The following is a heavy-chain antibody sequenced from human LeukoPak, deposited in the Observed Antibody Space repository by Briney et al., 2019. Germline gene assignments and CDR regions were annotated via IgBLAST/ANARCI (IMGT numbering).Heavy chain of an antibody. CDR2: IRYDGSNK. V-gene: IGHV3-30*02. CDR1: GFTFSSYG. CDR3: AKDSPLMATYYYYYMDV. Sequence: GGSLRLSCAASGFTFSSYGMHWVRQAPGKGLEWVAFIRYDGSNKYYADSVKGRFTISRDNSKNTLYLQMNSLRAEDTAVYYCAKDSPLMATYYYYYMDVWGKGTTVTVSS. D-gene: IGHD5-12*01. J-gene: IGHJ6*03.